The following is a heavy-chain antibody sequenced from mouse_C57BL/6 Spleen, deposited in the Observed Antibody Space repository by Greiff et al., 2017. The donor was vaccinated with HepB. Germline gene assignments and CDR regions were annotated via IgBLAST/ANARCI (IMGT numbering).Heavy chain of an antibody. D-gene: IGHD2-5*01. CDR3: TTGYYSNPFAY. CDR2: IDPEDGDT. Sequence: EVQLQQSGAELVRPGASVKLSCTASGFNIKDYYMHWVKQRPEQGLEWIGRIDPEDGDTEYAPKFQGKATMTADTSSNTAYLQLSSLTSEDTAVYYCTTGYYSNPFAYWGQGTLVTVSA. CDR1: GFNIKDYY. V-gene: IGHV14-1*01. J-gene: IGHJ3*01.